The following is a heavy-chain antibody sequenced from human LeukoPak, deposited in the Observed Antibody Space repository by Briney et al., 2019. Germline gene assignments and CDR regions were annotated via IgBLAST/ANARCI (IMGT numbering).Heavy chain of an antibody. CDR1: GFTFSSYW. V-gene: IGHV3-7*01. D-gene: IGHD6-19*01. CDR3: ARNSSGWYEFDY. J-gene: IGHJ4*02. CDR2: IKKDGSEK. Sequence: GSLRLSCAASGFTFSSYWMSWVRQAPGKGLEWVANIKKDGSEKYYVDSVKGRVTISRDNAKNSLYLQMNSLRAEDTAVYYCARNSSGWYEFDYWGQGTRVSVSS.